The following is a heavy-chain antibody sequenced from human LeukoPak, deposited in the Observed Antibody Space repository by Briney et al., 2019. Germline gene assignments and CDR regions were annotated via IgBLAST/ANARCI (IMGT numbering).Heavy chain of an antibody. CDR3: ARDRYCSSTRCYEDYGMDV. CDR2: IGSSSSYI. V-gene: IGHV3-21*01. D-gene: IGHD2-2*01. J-gene: IGHJ6*02. Sequence: GRSLRLSCAASGFTFSSYSMNWVRQAPGKGLEWVSPIGSSSSYIYYADSVKGRFTISRDNAKNSLYLQMNSLRAEDTAVYYCARDRYCSSTRCYEDYGMDVWGQGTTVTVSS. CDR1: GFTFSSYS.